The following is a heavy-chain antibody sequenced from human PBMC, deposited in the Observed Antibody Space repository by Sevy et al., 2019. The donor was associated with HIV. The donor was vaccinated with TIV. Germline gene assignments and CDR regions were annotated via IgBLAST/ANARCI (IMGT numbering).Heavy chain of an antibody. V-gene: IGHV3-23*01. CDR2: LSFGCGEI. Sequence: GGSLRLSCAASGFTFSKYSMSWVRQPPGKGLEWVSTLSFGCGEINYAGSVKGRFTISRDNSKSSVYLQMNNLRPEDTAVYYCAREGCTKPHDYWGQGTLVTVS. D-gene: IGHD2-8*01. J-gene: IGHJ4*02. CDR1: GFTFSKYS. CDR3: AREGCTKPHDY.